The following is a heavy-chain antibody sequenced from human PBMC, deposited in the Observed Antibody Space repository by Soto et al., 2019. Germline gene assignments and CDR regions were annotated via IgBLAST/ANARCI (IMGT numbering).Heavy chain of an antibody. J-gene: IGHJ4*02. Sequence: QVQLVESGGGVVQPGTSLRLSCAASGFTFSSYVMHWVRQAPGKGLEWVAVISHDGTMKYYADSVKGRFTISRDNSKNTLYLQMDSLRTEDTAVYYCATERSDFTVTFDCWGQGTLVNVSS. D-gene: IGHD4-17*01. V-gene: IGHV3-30-3*01. CDR3: ATERSDFTVTFDC. CDR2: ISHDGTMK. CDR1: GFTFSSYV.